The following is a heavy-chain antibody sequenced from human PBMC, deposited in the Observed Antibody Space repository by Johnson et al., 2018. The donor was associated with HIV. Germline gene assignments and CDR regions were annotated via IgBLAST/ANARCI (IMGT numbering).Heavy chain of an antibody. V-gene: IGHV3-7*05. J-gene: IGHJ3*02. CDR1: GFSFNTYS. CDR2: IKQDGSET. CDR3: GFDI. Sequence: VQLVESGGGVVQPEKSLRLSCAAAGFSFNTYSMHWVRQAPGKGLEWVAKIKQDGSETYYVDSVKGRFTISRDNAKNLLFLQMNSLRAEDTAVYYCGFDIWGQGTMVTVSS.